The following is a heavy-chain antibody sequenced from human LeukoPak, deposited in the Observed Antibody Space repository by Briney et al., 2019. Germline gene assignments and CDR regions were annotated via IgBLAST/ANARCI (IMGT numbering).Heavy chain of an antibody. CDR3: ARDRRDYYDSSGPWVKYYYGMDV. V-gene: IGHV6-1*01. CDR1: GDSISRNTIT. Sequence: SQTLSLTCAISGDSISRNTITWNWIRQSPSRGLEWLGRTYYRSKWYNDYAVSVKSRITINPDTSKNQFSLQLNSVTPEDTAVYYCARDRRDYYDSSGPWVKYYYGMDVWGQGTTVTVSS. CDR2: TYYRSKWYN. D-gene: IGHD3-22*01. J-gene: IGHJ6*02.